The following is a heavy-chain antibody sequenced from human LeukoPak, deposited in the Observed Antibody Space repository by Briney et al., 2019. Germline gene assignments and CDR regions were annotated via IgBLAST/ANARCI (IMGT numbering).Heavy chain of an antibody. D-gene: IGHD3-3*01. V-gene: IGHV4-59*11. CDR2: IYYSGST. J-gene: IGHJ5*02. CDR3: AREYVYDFWSGYYTGWFDP. CDR1: GGSISSHY. Sequence: TSETLSLTCTVSGGSISSHYWSWIRQPPGKGLERIGYIYYSGSTNYNPSLKSRVTISVDTSKNQFSLKLSSVTAADTAVYYCAREYVYDFWSGYYTGWFDPWSQGTLVTVSS.